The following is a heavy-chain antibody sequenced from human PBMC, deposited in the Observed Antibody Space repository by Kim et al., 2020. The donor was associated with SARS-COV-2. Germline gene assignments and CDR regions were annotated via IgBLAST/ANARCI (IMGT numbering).Heavy chain of an antibody. CDR2: IYHTGAT. V-gene: IGHV4-34*01. CDR3: ARGDYGSNDYYFDF. CDR1: GESFSGYY. D-gene: IGHD3-22*01. J-gene: IGHJ4*02. Sequence: SETLSLTCAVYGESFSGYYWSWVRQPPGKGLEWIGEIYHTGATNYNPSLKSQVTISLDASKNQFSLRLSSVTAADTAMYYCARGDYGSNDYYFDFWSQGTLVTVSS.